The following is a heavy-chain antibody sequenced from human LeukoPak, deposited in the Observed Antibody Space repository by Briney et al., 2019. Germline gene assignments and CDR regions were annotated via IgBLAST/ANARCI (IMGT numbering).Heavy chain of an antibody. CDR1: GFTFSSYA. J-gene: IGHJ4*02. D-gene: IGHD3-10*01. Sequence: GGSLRLSCAASGFTFSSYAMSWVRQAPGKGLQWVSAISGSGGSTYYADSVKGRFTISRDNSKNTLYPQMNSPRAEDTAVYYCANGAGQYYYGSGSYNYWGQGTLVTVSS. CDR3: ANGAGQYYYGSGSYNY. V-gene: IGHV3-23*01. CDR2: ISGSGGST.